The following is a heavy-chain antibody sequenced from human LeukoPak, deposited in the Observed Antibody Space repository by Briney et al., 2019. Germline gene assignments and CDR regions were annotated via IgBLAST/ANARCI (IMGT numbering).Heavy chain of an antibody. J-gene: IGHJ4*02. V-gene: IGHV1-24*01. CDR1: GYTLTELS. CDR3: ATGAAAGTLFDY. CDR2: FDPEDGET. Sequence: ASVKVSCKVSGYTLTELSMHWVRQAPGKGLEWMGGFDPEDGETIYAQKFQGRVTMTEDTSTDTAYMELSSLRSEDTAVYYCATGAAAGTLFDYWGQGTLVTVFS. D-gene: IGHD6-13*01.